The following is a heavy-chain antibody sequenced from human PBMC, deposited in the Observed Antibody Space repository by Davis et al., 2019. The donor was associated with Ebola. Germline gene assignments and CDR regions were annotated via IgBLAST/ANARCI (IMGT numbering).Heavy chain of an antibody. CDR3: ARSYYSDTTRFDP. V-gene: IGHV4-39*07. Sequence: SETLSLTCTVSGGSISSYYWGWIRQPPGKGLEWIGTIYYSGSTYYNPSLKSRVTISVDRSKNQFSLNLTSVTAADTAVYYCARSYYSDTTRFDPWGQGALVTVSS. CDR1: GGSISSYY. CDR2: IYYSGST. D-gene: IGHD3-22*01. J-gene: IGHJ5*02.